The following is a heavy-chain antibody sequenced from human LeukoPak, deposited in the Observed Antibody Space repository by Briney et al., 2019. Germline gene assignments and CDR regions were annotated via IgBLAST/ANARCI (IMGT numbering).Heavy chain of an antibody. CDR3: ARDRCPSASCYSGFDS. Sequence: SETLSLTCTVSGDSIDIPDYYWTWVRQPPGKGLEWIGNIYRSGSTYYHPSLKSRLTISMDTSKNQFSLKLTSVTAADTAIYYCARDRCPSASCYSGFDSWGQGSLVTVSS. J-gene: IGHJ4*02. CDR2: IYRSGST. CDR1: GDSIDIPDYY. D-gene: IGHD2-2*01. V-gene: IGHV4-30-4*08.